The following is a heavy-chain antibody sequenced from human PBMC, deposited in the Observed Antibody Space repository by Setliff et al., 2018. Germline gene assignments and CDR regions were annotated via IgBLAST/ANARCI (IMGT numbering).Heavy chain of an antibody. V-gene: IGHV4-59*12. D-gene: IGHD2-8*01. CDR1: GASISSYY. CDR2: IYYGGTT. Sequence: SETLSLTCTVSGASISSYYWSWIRQPPGKGLEWIGYIYYGGTTNYNPSLKSRVSISLDTSKSQFSLRLSSLTAADTDVYFCAREDGPNYYYYYMDIWGKGTTVTVSS. CDR3: AREDGPNYYYYYMDI. J-gene: IGHJ6*03.